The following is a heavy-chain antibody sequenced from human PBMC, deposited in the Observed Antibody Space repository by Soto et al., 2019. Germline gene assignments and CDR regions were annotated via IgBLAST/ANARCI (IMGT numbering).Heavy chain of an antibody. Sequence: GSLRLSCTASGFNFNNNVMSWVRQAPGKGLEWLAIIRDDGVTTYYAASVKGRFTISRDNSMNTLYLQMKSLRAEDTAVYYCAKTYVAWANFPFGSWGQGIQVTVSS. CDR1: GFNFNNNV. D-gene: IGHD2-21*01. CDR2: IRDDGVTT. V-gene: IGHV3-23*01. CDR3: AKTYVAWANFPFGS. J-gene: IGHJ4*02.